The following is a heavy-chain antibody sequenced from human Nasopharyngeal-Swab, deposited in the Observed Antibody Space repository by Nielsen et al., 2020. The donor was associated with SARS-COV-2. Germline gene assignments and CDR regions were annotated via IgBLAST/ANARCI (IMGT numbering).Heavy chain of an antibody. V-gene: IGHV3-11*06. D-gene: IGHD2-15*01. CDR1: GFTFSAYN. CDR3: ARRGGYCSGGSCYDWFDP. Sequence: GESLKISCAASGFTFSAYNINWVRQAPGKGLEWVSYISSSSSYTNYADSVKGRFTISRDNAKNSLYLQMNSLRAEDTAVYYCARRGGYCSGGSCYDWFDPWGQGTLVTVSS. J-gene: IGHJ5*02. CDR2: ISSSSSYT.